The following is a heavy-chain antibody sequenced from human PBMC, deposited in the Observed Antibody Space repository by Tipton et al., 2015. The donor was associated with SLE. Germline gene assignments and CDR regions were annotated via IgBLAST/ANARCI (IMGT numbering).Heavy chain of an antibody. CDR1: GFSFDRYE. CDR2: ISGSGSTT. Sequence: SLRLSCVASGFSFDRYEMNWVRQAPGKGLEWVSGISGSGSTTYYPDSVKGRLTISRDNSKKTIFLQINSLRAEDTAVYYCAKNRGYTTPDFWGQGTLVTVSS. V-gene: IGHV3-23*01. CDR3: AKNRGYTTPDF. J-gene: IGHJ4*02. D-gene: IGHD5-18*01.